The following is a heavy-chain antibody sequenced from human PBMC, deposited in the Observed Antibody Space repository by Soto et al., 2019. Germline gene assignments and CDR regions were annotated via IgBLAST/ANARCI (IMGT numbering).Heavy chain of an antibody. V-gene: IGHV3-13*01. CDR1: GFTFSDYY. CDR3: ARSDSSGYYGYYYGMDV. D-gene: IGHD3-22*01. J-gene: IGHJ6*02. Sequence: GGSLRLSCAASGFTFSDYYMSWIRQAPGKGLEWVSAIGTAGDTYYPGSVKGRFTISRENAKNSLYLQMNSLRAEDTAVYYCARSDSSGYYGYYYGMDVWGQGTTVTVSS. CDR2: IGTAGDT.